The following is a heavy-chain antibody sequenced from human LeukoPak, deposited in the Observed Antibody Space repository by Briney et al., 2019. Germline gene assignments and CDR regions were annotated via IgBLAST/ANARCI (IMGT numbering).Heavy chain of an antibody. J-gene: IGHJ4*02. Sequence: SDTLSLTCNASGGSVTSHYWNWIRRPPGKGLEWIGYLYHTGITKYNPSLKSRVSISVDTSKNQFFLKVNSVTAADTAVYHCVRSVDYFDNTGPHMMFDYWGQGSLVTVSS. V-gene: IGHV4-59*02. CDR2: LYHTGIT. CDR1: GGSVTSHY. CDR3: VRSVDYFDNTGPHMMFDY. D-gene: IGHD3-22*01.